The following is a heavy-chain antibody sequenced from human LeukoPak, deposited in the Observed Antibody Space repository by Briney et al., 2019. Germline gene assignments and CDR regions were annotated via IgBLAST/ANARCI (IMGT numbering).Heavy chain of an antibody. D-gene: IGHD6-13*01. CDR3: ARMRGSTLPISYMDV. CDR1: GFRFGGYS. J-gene: IGHJ6*03. Sequence: GGSLRLSCTASGFRFGGYSIHWVRQAPGKGLEWLSYISVSGTIHADSVMGRVTVSRDNAKNSLYLQMNSLRAEDTAVYYCARMRGSTLPISYMDVWGKGTTVTVSS. V-gene: IGHV3-48*04. CDR2: ISVSGT.